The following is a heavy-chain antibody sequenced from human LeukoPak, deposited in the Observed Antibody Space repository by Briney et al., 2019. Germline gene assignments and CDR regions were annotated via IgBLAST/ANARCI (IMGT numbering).Heavy chain of an antibody. CDR3: ARTGY. CDR1: GFTFSSYE. J-gene: IGHJ4*02. V-gene: IGHV3-48*03. Sequence: GGSLRLSCAASGFTFSSYEMNWVRQAPGKGLEWVSYIRNSDIKNYADSVKGRFTISRDNARNSLYLQMNSLRAEDTAVYYCARTGYWGQGTLVTVSS. CDR2: IRNSDIK.